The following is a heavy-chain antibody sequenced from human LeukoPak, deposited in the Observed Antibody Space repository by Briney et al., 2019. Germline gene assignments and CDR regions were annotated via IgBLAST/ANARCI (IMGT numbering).Heavy chain of an antibody. CDR1: VGLIKRYH. V-gene: IGHV4-59*01. CDR2: IFHSGNT. J-gene: IGHJ4*02. CDR3: ARGPIRFQFAY. Sequence: SETQSLICCVWVGLIKRYHGLWIRQPPGKGLEWIGYIFHSGNTNYNPSLKSRVTISLDTPKSHFSPTLSSATTAGTAVYHCARGPIRFQFAYWSQGALVTVSS. D-gene: IGHD3-16*01.